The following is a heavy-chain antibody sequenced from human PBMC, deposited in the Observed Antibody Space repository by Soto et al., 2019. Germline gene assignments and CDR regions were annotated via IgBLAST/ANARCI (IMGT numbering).Heavy chain of an antibody. CDR3: ALRSMAVVPEY. V-gene: IGHV4-59*01. J-gene: IGHJ4*02. D-gene: IGHD3-22*01. CDR2: LYYGRSA. Sequence: QVQLQESGPGLVKPSETLSLTCAVSGDSISSYYCLWIRQPPGKGPESIGYLYYGRSANYNPSLKSRVTLSVDTSTNQCSLTLSSTTAADTAVYYCALRSMAVVPEYWGQGTLVTVSS. CDR1: GDSISSYY.